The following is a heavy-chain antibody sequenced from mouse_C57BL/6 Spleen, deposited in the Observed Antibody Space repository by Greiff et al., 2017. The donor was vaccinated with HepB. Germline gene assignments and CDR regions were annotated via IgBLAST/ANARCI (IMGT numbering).Heavy chain of an antibody. CDR2: IDPANGNT. D-gene: IGHD2-4*01. CDR3: ARGIYEYERRNARDY. V-gene: IGHV14-3*01. Sequence: VQLQQSVAELVRPGASVKLSCTASGFNIKNTYMHWVKQRPEQGLEWIGRIDPANGNTKYAPKFQGKATITADTASNTAYLQLSSLTSEDTAIYYCARGIYEYERRNARDYWGQGTAVTVSS. CDR1: GFNIKNTY. J-gene: IGHJ4*01.